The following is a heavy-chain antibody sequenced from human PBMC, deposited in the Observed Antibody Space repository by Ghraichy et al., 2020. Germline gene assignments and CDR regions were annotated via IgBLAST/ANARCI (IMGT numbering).Heavy chain of an antibody. CDR1: GFSLSTSGMC. V-gene: IGHV2-70*11. Sequence: SGPTLVKPTQTLTLTCTFSGFSLSTSGMCVSWIRQPPGKALEWLARIDWDDDKYYSTSLKTRLTISKDTSKNQVVLTMTNMDPVDTATYYCARIMSVGSSWYEVDYWGQGTLVTVSS. CDR3: ARIMSVGSSWYEVDY. D-gene: IGHD6-13*01. J-gene: IGHJ4*02. CDR2: IDWDDDK.